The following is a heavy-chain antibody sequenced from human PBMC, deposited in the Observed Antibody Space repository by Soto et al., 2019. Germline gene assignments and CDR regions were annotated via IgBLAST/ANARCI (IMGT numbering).Heavy chain of an antibody. J-gene: IGHJ3*02. V-gene: IGHV3-21*01. CDR1: GFTFSSYS. Sequence: GGSLRLSCAASGFTFSSYSMNWVRQAPGKGLEWVSSISSSSSYIYYADSVKGRFTISRDNAKNSLYLQMNSLRAEDTAVYYCARDQAAAPLPGAFDIWGQGTMVTVSS. CDR2: ISSSSSYI. D-gene: IGHD6-13*01. CDR3: ARDQAAAPLPGAFDI.